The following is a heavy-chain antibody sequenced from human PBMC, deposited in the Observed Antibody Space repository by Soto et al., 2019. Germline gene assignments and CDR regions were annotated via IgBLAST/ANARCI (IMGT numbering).Heavy chain of an antibody. CDR1: GYTFTSYY. CDR3: ARDGRTPIYYDFWSGYYPQLYGMDV. V-gene: IGHV1-46*01. Sequence: ASVNVSCKSSGYTFTSYYIHWVREAPGQGLEWMGIINPSGGSTSYAQKFQGRVTMTRDTSTSTVYMELSSLRSEDTAVYYCARDGRTPIYYDFWSGYYPQLYGMDVWGQGTTVTVSS. CDR2: INPSGGST. D-gene: IGHD3-3*01. J-gene: IGHJ6*02.